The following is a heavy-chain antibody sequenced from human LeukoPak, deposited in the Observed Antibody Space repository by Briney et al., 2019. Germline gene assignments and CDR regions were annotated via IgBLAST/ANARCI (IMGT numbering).Heavy chain of an antibody. J-gene: IGHJ4*02. Sequence: PSQTLSLTCTVSGASITRSNYYWSWIRQSPEKGLEWIGYIYYSGYTYYNPSLKSRVTISVDRSRNQFSLKLTSVTAADTAVYYCATDSEFGSGNEYWGRGTLVTVSS. V-gene: IGHV4-30-4*08. CDR2: IYYSGYT. D-gene: IGHD3-10*01. CDR1: GASITRSNYY. CDR3: ATDSEFGSGNEY.